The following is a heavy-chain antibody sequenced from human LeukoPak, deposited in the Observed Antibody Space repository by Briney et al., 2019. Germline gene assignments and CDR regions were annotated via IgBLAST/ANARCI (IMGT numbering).Heavy chain of an antibody. CDR2: FDPEDGET. V-gene: IGHV1-24*01. Sequence: ASVKVSCKVSGYTLTELSMHWVRQAPGKGLEWMGGFDPEDGETIYTQKFQGRVTMTEDTSTDTACEELSSLRSEETAVYYCATAPPDILTGYYRFMWTAVFDYWGQGTLVTVSS. D-gene: IGHD3-9*01. CDR1: GYTLTELS. CDR3: ATAPPDILTGYYRFMWTAVFDY. J-gene: IGHJ4*02.